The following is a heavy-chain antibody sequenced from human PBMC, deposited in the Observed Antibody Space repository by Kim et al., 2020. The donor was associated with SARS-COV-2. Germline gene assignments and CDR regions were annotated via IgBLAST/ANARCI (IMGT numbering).Heavy chain of an antibody. Sequence: PMKGRFTISRDDSKNTLYLQMNSLKIEDTAVYYCTTDPGTRGYNYGRQGNYWGQGTLVTVSS. CDR3: TTDPGTRGYNYGRQGNY. V-gene: IGHV3-15*01. D-gene: IGHD5-18*01. J-gene: IGHJ4*02.